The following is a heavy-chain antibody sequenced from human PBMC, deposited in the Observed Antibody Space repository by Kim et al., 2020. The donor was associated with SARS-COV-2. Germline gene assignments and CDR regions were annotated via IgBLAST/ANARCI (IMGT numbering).Heavy chain of an antibody. D-gene: IGHD1-26*01. CDR2: ISSTGGST. Sequence: GGSLRLSCAASGFTFSSYAMHWVRQAPGKGLEYVSAISSTGGSTYYANSVKGRFTISRDNSKNTLYLQMGSLRAEDMAVYYCARGLVGATRDYYYYMVVWGKGTTVTVSS. CDR1: GFTFSSYA. J-gene: IGHJ6*03. CDR3: ARGLVGATRDYYYYMVV. V-gene: IGHV3-64*01.